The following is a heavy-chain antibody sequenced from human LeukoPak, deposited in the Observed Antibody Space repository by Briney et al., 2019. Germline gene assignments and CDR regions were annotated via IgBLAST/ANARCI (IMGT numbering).Heavy chain of an antibody. CDR2: ITGDSGTI. V-gene: IGHV3-48*01. D-gene: IGHD2-15*01. CDR3: ARDRMGGSFDY. Sequence: GGSLRLSCAASGFAFSSYAMNWVRHAPGKGLESVSFITGDSGTIYYVDSMKGRFTISRDNAKNSLYLQIDNLRAEDTAVYYCARDRMGGSFDYWGQGTPVTVSS. J-gene: IGHJ4*02. CDR1: GFAFSSYA.